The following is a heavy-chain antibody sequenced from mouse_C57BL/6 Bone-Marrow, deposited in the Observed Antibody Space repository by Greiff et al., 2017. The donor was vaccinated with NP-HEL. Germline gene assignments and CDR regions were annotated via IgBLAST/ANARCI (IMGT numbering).Heavy chain of an antibody. CDR1: GFTFSSYA. J-gene: IGHJ2*01. CDR3: AREGDYDGVYYFDY. V-gene: IGHV5-4*01. CDR2: ISDGGSYT. Sequence: EVQGVESGGGLVKPGGSLKLSCAASGFTFSSYAMSWVRQTPEKRLEWVATISDGGSYTYYPDNVKGRFTISRDNAKNNLYLQMSHLKSEDTAMYYGAREGDYDGVYYFDYWGQGTTLTVSS. D-gene: IGHD2-4*01.